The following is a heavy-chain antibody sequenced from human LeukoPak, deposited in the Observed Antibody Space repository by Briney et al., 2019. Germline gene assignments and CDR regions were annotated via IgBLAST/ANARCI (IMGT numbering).Heavy chain of an antibody. CDR1: GYTFTSYG. D-gene: IGHD6-19*01. CDR2: ISAYNGNT. V-gene: IGHV1-18*01. CDR3: AVMQYSSGWYHRYFDY. J-gene: IGHJ4*02. Sequence: ASVKVSCKASGYTFTSYGVSRVRQAPGQGLEWMGLISAYNGNTNYAQQPQGRVTMTTDTSTRTAYMELRSLRSDDAAVYYGAVMQYSSGWYHRYFDYWGQGTLVTVSP.